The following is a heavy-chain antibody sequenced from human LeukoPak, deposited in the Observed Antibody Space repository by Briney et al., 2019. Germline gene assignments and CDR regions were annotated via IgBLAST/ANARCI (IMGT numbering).Heavy chain of an antibody. CDR2: IGSSGTTI. CDR3: SLLAVASDFDY. J-gene: IGHJ4*02. CDR1: GFPFSIYE. D-gene: IGHD6-19*01. Sequence: GGSLRLSCAVSGFPFSIYEMDWVRQAPGKGLEWVSNIGSSGTTIYYADSVKGRFSISRDNAKNSLYLQMNSLRVEDTAVYYCSLLAVASDFDYWGQGALVTVSS. V-gene: IGHV3-48*03.